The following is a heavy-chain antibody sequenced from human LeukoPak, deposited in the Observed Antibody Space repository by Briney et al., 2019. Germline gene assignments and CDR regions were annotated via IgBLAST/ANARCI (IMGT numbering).Heavy chain of an antibody. V-gene: IGHV3-73*01. D-gene: IGHD3-10*01. CDR2: IRSKANSYAT. CDR3: TSRGFGELQKSYNY. J-gene: IGHJ4*02. Sequence: GGSLKLSCAASGFTFSGSAMHWVRQASGKGLEWVGRIRSKANSYATEYAASVKGRFTISRDDSKNTAYLQMNSLKTEDTAVYYCTSRGFGELQKSYNYWGQGTLVTVSS. CDR1: GFTFSGSA.